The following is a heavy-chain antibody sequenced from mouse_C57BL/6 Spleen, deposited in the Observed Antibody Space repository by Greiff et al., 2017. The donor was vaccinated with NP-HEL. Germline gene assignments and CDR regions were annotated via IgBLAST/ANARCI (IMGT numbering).Heavy chain of an antibody. D-gene: IGHD2-4*01. CDR2: IRNKANGYTT. CDR3: ARSYYDYDVVFGY. J-gene: IGHJ2*01. CDR1: GFTFTDYY. V-gene: IGHV7-3*01. Sequence: DVMLVESGGGLVQPGGSLSLSCAASGFTFTDYYMSWVRQPPGKALEWLGFIRNKANGYTTEYSASVKGRFTISRDNSQSILYLQMNALRAEDSATYYCARSYYDYDVVFGYWGQGTTLTVSS.